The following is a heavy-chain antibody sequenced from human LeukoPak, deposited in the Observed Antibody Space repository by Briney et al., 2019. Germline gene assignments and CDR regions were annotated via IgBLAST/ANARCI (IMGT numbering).Heavy chain of an antibody. Sequence: GGSLRLSCAASGFTFSSYAMHWVRQAPGKGLEWVAVISYDGSNKYYADSVKGRFTISRDNSKNTLYLQMNSLRAEDTAVYYCARLAIGAAGRGEIDYWGQGTLVTVSS. CDR1: GFTFSSYA. V-gene: IGHV3-30-3*01. CDR3: ARLAIGAAGRGEIDY. J-gene: IGHJ4*02. CDR2: ISYDGSNK. D-gene: IGHD6-13*01.